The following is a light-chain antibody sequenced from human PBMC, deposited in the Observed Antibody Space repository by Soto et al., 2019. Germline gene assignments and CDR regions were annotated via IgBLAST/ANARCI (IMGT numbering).Light chain of an antibody. CDR3: QQYGTLPPT. V-gene: IGKV3-20*01. CDR2: GAS. J-gene: IGKJ4*01. Sequence: EIVLTQSPGTLSLSPGERATLSCRASQTVTNTYLAWYQQQSGQAPKFLIYGASNRATGLPDRFSGSGSGTDFTLTISRLEPEEFAVYYCQQYGTLPPTFGGGTKVEI. CDR1: QTVTNTY.